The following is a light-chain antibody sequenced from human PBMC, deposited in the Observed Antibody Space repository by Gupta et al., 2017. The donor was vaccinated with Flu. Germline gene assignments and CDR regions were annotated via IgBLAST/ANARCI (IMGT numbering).Light chain of an antibody. CDR3: QQYGYSRGT. CDR1: QSVGDNY. J-gene: IGKJ1*01. V-gene: IGKV3-20*01. Sequence: ERATLSCRASQSVGDNYIAWYQQKPGQAPRLLIYGASSRVNGIPDRFSGSGSGTDFTLTISRVEPEDFAVYSCQQYGYSRGTFGQGTKVAIK. CDR2: GAS.